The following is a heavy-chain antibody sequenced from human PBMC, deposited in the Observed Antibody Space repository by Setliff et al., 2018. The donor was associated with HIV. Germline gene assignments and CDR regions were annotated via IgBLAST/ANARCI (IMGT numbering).Heavy chain of an antibody. Sequence: SETLSLTCTVSGGSISNFSWSWIRQPPGKGLEWIGFIYTSGSTNYNPSLKSPVTISVDTSKNQFSLKLSSVTAADTAVYYCARLPQDWGQGTLVTVSS. CDR3: ARLPQD. CDR2: IYTSGST. V-gene: IGHV4-4*08. CDR1: GGSISNFS. J-gene: IGHJ4*02.